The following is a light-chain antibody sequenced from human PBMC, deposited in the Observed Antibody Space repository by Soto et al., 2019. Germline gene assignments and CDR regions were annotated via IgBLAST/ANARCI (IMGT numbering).Light chain of an antibody. CDR3: QAWDSSAAF. V-gene: IGLV3-1*01. CDR1: KLGDKY. Sequence: SYELTQSPSVSVSPGQTASITCSGDKLGDKYASWYQQKPGQSPVLVIYQDHKRPSGIPERFSGSISGNTATLTISGIQATDEGDYYCQAWDSSAAFFGGGTKLTVL. CDR2: QDH. J-gene: IGLJ2*01.